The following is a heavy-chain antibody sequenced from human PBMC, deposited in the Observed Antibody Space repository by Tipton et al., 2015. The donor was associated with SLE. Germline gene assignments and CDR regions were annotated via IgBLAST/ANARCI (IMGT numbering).Heavy chain of an antibody. CDR2: ISPYNGNT. V-gene: IGHV1-18*01. CDR3: AREEGEDGDYYDSSGYNDY. J-gene: IGHJ4*02. D-gene: IGHD3-22*01. Sequence: QLVQSGPEVKKPGASVRVSCKASGYTFTSFGISWVRQAPGQGLEWMGWISPYNGNTNYAQKLQGRVTMTTDTSTSTAYMELRSLRSDDTAVYYCAREEGEDGDYYDSSGYNDYWGQGTLVTVSS. CDR1: GYTFTSFG.